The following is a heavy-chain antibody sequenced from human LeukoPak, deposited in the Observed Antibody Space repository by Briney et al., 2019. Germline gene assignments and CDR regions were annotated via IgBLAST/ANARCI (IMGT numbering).Heavy chain of an antibody. V-gene: IGHV4-59*02. D-gene: IGHD3-22*01. J-gene: IGHJ5*02. CDR3: ARDMSSGYYFGLGWFDP. CDR2: ISYSGSA. Sequence: PSETLSLTCTVSGDSVSSHYWSWIRQPPGKGLQWVAYISYSGSAIYNPSLKSRVTISLDTSKNQFSLKLSSVTAADTAVYYCARDMSSGYYFGLGWFDPWGQGTLVTVSS. CDR1: GDSVSSHY.